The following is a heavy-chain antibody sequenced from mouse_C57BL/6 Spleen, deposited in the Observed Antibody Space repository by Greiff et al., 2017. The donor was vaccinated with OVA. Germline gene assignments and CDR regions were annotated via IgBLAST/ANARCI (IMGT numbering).Heavy chain of an antibody. J-gene: IGHJ1*03. CDR3: ARDRTVVARYFDV. Sequence: EVKLVESEGGLVQPGSSMKLSCTASGFTFSDYYMAWVRQVPEKGLEWVANITYDGSSTYYLDSLKSRFIISRDNAKNILYLQMSSLKSEDTATYYCARDRTVVARYFDVWGTGTTVTVSS. D-gene: IGHD1-1*01. CDR2: ITYDGSST. V-gene: IGHV5-16*01. CDR1: GFTFSDYY.